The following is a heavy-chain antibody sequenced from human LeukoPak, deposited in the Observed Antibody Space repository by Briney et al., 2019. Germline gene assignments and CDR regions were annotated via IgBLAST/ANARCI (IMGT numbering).Heavy chain of an antibody. CDR1: GFTVSSNY. V-gene: IGHV3-53*01. J-gene: IGHJ4*02. CDR3: ARFAYHSSGIAY. D-gene: IGHD3-22*01. Sequence: GGSLRLSCAASGFTVSSNYMSWVRQAPGKGLEWVSVIYSGGNTYYADSVKGRFTISRDNSKNTLYLQINSLRAEDTAVYYCARFAYHSSGIAYWGQRTLLTVSS. CDR2: IYSGGNT.